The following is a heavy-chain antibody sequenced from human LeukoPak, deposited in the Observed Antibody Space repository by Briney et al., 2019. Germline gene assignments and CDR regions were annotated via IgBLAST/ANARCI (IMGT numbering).Heavy chain of an antibody. CDR3: ARVDIVVVPAATRYYYYYGMDV. Sequence: GGSLRLSCAASGFTFSSYAMSWVRQAPGKGLEWVSSISSSSSYIYYADSVKGRFTISRDNAKNSLYLQMNSLRAEDTAVYYCARVDIVVVPAATRYYYYYGMDVWGQGTTVTVSS. V-gene: IGHV3-21*01. CDR1: GFTFSSYA. J-gene: IGHJ6*02. D-gene: IGHD2-2*01. CDR2: ISSSSSYI.